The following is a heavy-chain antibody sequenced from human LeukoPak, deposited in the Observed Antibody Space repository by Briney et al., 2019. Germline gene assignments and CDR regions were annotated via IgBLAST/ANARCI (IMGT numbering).Heavy chain of an antibody. Sequence: PSETLSLTCAVYGGSFSGYYWSWTRQPPGKGLEWIGEINHSGSTNYNPSLKSRVTISVDTSKNQFSLKLSSVTAADTAVYYCARQTVYCSSTSCYYYYYYMDVWGKGTTVTVSS. CDR2: INHSGST. CDR3: ARQTVYCSSTSCYYYYYYMDV. D-gene: IGHD2-2*01. J-gene: IGHJ6*03. V-gene: IGHV4-34*01. CDR1: GGSFSGYY.